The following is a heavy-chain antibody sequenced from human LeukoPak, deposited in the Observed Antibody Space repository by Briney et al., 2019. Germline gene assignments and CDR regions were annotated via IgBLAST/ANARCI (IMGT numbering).Heavy chain of an antibody. Sequence: ASVKVSCKASGGTFISYAISWVRQAPGQGLEWMGWISAYNGNTNYAQKLQGRVTMTTDTSTSTAYMELRSLRSDDTAVYYCARGVVVGLYFDYWGQGTLVTVST. D-gene: IGHD2-15*01. CDR2: ISAYNGNT. CDR1: GGTFISYA. J-gene: IGHJ4*02. V-gene: IGHV1-18*01. CDR3: ARGVVVGLYFDY.